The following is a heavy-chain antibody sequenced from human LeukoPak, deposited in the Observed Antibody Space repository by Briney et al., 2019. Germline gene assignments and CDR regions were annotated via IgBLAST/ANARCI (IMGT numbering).Heavy chain of an antibody. J-gene: IGHJ4*02. CDR2: IYYSGST. V-gene: IGHV4-39*01. Sequence: PSETLSLTCTVSGGSISSSSYYWGWIRQPPGKGLEWIGSIYYSGSTYYNPSLKSRVTISVDTSKNQFSLKLSSVTAADTAVYYCASIWTQGELGEVFDYWGQGTLVTVSS. D-gene: IGHD3-10*01. CDR1: GGSISSSSYY. CDR3: ASIWTQGELGEVFDY.